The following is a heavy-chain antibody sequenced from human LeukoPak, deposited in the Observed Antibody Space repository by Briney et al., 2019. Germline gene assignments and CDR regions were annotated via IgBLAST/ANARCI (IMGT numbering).Heavy chain of an antibody. D-gene: IGHD3-10*01. CDR3: ARGLNYYGSGSYRDWFDP. J-gene: IGHJ5*02. V-gene: IGHV1-2*04. Sequence: ASVKVSCKAPGYTFTGYYMHWVRQAPGQGLEWMGWINPNSGGANYAQKFQGWVTMTRDTSISTAYMELSRLRSDDTAVYYCARGLNYYGSGSYRDWFDPWGQGTLVTVSS. CDR1: GYTFTGYY. CDR2: INPNSGGA.